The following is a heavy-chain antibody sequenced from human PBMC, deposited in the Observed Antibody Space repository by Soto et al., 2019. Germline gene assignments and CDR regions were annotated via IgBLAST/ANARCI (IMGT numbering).Heavy chain of an antibody. Sequence: QLQLQESGPGLVKPSETLSLTCTVSGGSISSSSYYWGWIRQPPGKGLEWIGSIYYSGSTYYNPSLTRRVTLPEHTSKHRFSLTRRSVTAAETAVYYCTGQGVHSRGWAGPWGQGTLVTVSS. CDR2: IYYSGST. D-gene: IGHD6-19*01. V-gene: IGHV4-39*01. CDR1: GGSISSSSYY. J-gene: IGHJ5*02. CDR3: TGQGVHSRGWAGP.